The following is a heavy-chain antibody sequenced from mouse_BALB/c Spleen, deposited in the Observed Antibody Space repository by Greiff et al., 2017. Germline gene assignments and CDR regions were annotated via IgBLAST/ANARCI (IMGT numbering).Heavy chain of an antibody. D-gene: IGHD3-1*01. V-gene: IGHV14-3*02. CDR3: ASGGSGYVLDY. CDR1: GFNIKDTY. CDR2: IDPANGNT. J-gene: IGHJ2*01. Sequence: VQLQQSGAELVKPGASVKLSCTASGFNIKDTYMHWVKQRPEQGLEWIGRIDPANGNTKYDPKFQGKATITADTSSNTAYLQLSRLTSEDTAVYYCASGGSGYVLDYWGQGTTLTVSS.